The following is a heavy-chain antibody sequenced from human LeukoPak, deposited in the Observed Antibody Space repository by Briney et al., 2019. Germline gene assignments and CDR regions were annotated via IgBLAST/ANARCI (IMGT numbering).Heavy chain of an antibody. J-gene: IGHJ4*02. CDR2: ISSSSSTI. V-gene: IGHV3-48*01. D-gene: IGHD3-10*01. CDR1: GFTFSSHA. Sequence: GGSLRLSCAASGFTFSSHAMHWVRQAPGKGLEWVSHISSSSSTIYYADSVKGRFTISRDNAKNSLYLQMNSLRAEDTAVYYCARAGFTFSDYFGSFFDYWGQGTLVTVSS. CDR3: ARAGFTFSDYFGSFFDY.